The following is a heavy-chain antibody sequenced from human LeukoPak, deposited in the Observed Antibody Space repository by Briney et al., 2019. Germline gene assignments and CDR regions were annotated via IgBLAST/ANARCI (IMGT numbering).Heavy chain of an antibody. V-gene: IGHV4-59*01. CDR2: TYNRGST. CDR3: AGGIFGVVINAFHI. D-gene: IGHD3-3*01. J-gene: IGHJ3*02. CDR1: GGSISSYH. Sequence: SETLSLTCTVSGGSISSYHWSWSRQPPGKGLDWIGDTYNRGSTNYNHSLKSRVTISVDTSKNQFSLKLSSVTAADTAVYYCAGGIFGVVINAFHIWGQGTMVTVSS.